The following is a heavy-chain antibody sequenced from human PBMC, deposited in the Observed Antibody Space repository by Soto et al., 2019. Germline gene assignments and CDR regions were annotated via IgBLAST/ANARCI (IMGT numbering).Heavy chain of an antibody. V-gene: IGHV1-69*01. D-gene: IGHD2-2*01. CDR2: IIPISGTA. J-gene: IGHJ6*02. CDR1: GGTFSSYA. Sequence: QVQLVQSGAEVKKPGSSVKVSCKASGGTFSSYAISWVRQAPGQGLEWMGGIIPISGTANYAQKFQGRVTITPDESTSTVYMGLSSLRSEDTAVYFCARSQGSSTSLEIYYYYYYGMDVWGQGTTVTVSS. CDR3: ARSQGSSTSLEIYYYYYYGMDV.